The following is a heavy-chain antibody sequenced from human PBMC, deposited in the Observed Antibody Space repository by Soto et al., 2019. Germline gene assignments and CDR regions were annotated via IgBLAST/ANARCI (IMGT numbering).Heavy chain of an antibody. CDR3: VRGGSNYAS. CDR1: GFTFSDSW. D-gene: IGHD4-4*01. V-gene: IGHV3-7*01. J-gene: IGHJ5*02. Sequence: QAGGSLRLSCTASGFTFSDSWMTWVRQAPGKGLEWVARIKPDESEKKYADSVKGRFSISRDNAKNSMYLQMDSLRGEDTAVYYCVRGGSNYASWGQGTLVTVSS. CDR2: IKPDESEK.